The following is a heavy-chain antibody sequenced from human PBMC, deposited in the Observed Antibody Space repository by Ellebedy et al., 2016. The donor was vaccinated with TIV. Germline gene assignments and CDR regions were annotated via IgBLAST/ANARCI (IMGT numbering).Heavy chain of an antibody. J-gene: IGHJ5*02. Sequence: MPSETLSLTCTVSGGSITTGGYYWSWIRQHPGKGLEWIGRRLYIGDTHYNPSLRRRVTISMDTSKNQLSLTMTSVTAADTAVYYCAIDASGSYYGWFAPWGQGALVTVSS. V-gene: IGHV4-31*03. D-gene: IGHD3-10*01. CDR2: RLYIGDT. CDR1: GGSITTGGYY. CDR3: AIDASGSYYGWFAP.